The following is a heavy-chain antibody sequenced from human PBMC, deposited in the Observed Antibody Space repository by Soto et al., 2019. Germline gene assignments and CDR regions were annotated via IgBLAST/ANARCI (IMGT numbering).Heavy chain of an antibody. J-gene: IGHJ4*02. CDR1: GFTFSSHG. V-gene: IGHV3-33*01. D-gene: IGHD3-16*01. CDR3: ARDGDVNTGFGKDY. CDR2: IWHDGGNK. Sequence: QVQLVESGGGVVQPGRSLRLSCAASGFTFSSHGMHWVRQAPGKGLEWVAFIWHDGGNKFYAESVKGRFTISRDNSKNTLYLQMTGLSAEDTAMYYCARDGDVNTGFGKDYWGQGTLVTVSS.